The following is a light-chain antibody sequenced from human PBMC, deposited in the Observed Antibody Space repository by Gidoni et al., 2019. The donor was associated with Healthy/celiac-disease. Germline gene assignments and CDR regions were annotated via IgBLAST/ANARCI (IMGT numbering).Light chain of an antibody. V-gene: IGKV1-8*01. CDR3: QQYYSYPRT. J-gene: IGKJ1*01. CDR1: QGIISY. Sequence: AIRMTQSPSSFSASTGDRVTITCRASQGIISYLAWYQQKPGNAPKLLIYAASTCQSGVPSSFSGSGSGTDFTLTISCLQSEDFATYYCQQYYSYPRTFGQGTKVEIK. CDR2: AAS.